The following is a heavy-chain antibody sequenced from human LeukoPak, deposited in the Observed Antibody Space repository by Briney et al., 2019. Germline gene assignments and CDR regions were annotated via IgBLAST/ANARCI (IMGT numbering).Heavy chain of an antibody. V-gene: IGHV4-39*01. D-gene: IGHD6-19*01. Sequence: SETLSLTCTVSGGSISRSIYYWGWIRQPPGKGLEWIGSIYYSGSTYYNPSLKSRVTISVDTSKNQFSLNVSSVTAADTAVYYCASPVKEDNSGWSLDYWGQGIQVTVSS. CDR2: IYYSGST. J-gene: IGHJ4*02. CDR1: GGSISRSIYY. CDR3: ASPVKEDNSGWSLDY.